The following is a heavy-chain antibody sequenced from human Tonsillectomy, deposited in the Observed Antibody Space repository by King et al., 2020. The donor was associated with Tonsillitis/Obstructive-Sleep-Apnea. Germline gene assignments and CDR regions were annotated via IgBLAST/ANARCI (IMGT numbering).Heavy chain of an antibody. CDR1: GGSISTSSYY. D-gene: IGHD3-22*01. CDR3: ARLILSYYYDSSGYIDY. J-gene: IGHJ4*02. V-gene: IGHV4-39*01. Sequence: LQLQESGPGLVKPSETLSLTCTVSGGSISTSSYYWGWIRQPPGKGLEWIGNLYYSGSTYYNPSLRSRFTISVDTSKNQFSLKLSSVTAADTAVYYCARLILSYYYDSSGYIDYWGQGTLVTVSS. CDR2: LYYSGST.